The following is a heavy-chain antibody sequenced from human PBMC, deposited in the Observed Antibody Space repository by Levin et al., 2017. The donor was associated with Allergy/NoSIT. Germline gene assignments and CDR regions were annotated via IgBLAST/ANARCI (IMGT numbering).Heavy chain of an antibody. J-gene: IGHJ4*02. Sequence: SQTLSLTCTVSGGSISSSSYYWGWIRQPPGKGLEWIGSIYYSGSTYYNPSLKSRVTISVDTSKNQFSLKLSSVTAADTAVYYCASSGRGYCSGGSCYAPPNYDYWGQGTLVTVSS. V-gene: IGHV4-39*01. CDR3: ASSGRGYCSGGSCYAPPNYDY. D-gene: IGHD2-15*01. CDR1: GGSISSSSYY. CDR2: IYYSGST.